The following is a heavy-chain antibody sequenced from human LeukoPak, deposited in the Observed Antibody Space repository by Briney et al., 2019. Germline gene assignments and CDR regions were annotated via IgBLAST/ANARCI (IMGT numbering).Heavy chain of an antibody. V-gene: IGHV3-30-3*01. CDR2: ISYDGSNK. D-gene: IGHD6-19*01. Sequence: GGSLRLSCAASGFTFSSYAMRWVRQAPGKGLEWVAVISYDGSNKYYADSVKGRFTISRDNSKNTLYLQMNSLRAEDTAVYYCARDSAVAGRGYFDYWGQGTLVTVSS. CDR1: GFTFSSYA. J-gene: IGHJ4*02. CDR3: ARDSAVAGRGYFDY.